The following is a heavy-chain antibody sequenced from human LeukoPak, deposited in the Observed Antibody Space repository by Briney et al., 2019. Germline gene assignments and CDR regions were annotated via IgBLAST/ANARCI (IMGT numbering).Heavy chain of an antibody. CDR2: IYHSGST. J-gene: IGHJ1*01. CDR1: GGSISSSNW. Sequence: PSETLSLTCAVSGGSISSSNWWSWVRQPPGQGLEWIGEIYHSGSTNYNPSLKSRVTISVDKSKNQFSLKLSSVTAADTAVYYCARKRIAAAHVYFQHWGQGTLVTVSS. V-gene: IGHV4-4*02. D-gene: IGHD6-13*01. CDR3: ARKRIAAAHVYFQH.